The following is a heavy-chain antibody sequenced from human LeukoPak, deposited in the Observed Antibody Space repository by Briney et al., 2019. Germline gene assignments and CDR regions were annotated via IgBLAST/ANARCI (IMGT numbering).Heavy chain of an antibody. V-gene: IGHV3-21*01. CDR2: ISSSSSYI. D-gene: IGHD4-17*01. CDR1: GFTFSSYS. Sequence: GGSLRLSCAASGFTFSSYSMNWVRQAPGKGLGWVSSISSSSSYIYYADSVKGRFTISRDNAKNSLYLQMNSLRAEDMAVYYCARDLIYGDYTLDFDYWGQGTLVTVSS. CDR3: ARDLIYGDYTLDFDY. J-gene: IGHJ4*02.